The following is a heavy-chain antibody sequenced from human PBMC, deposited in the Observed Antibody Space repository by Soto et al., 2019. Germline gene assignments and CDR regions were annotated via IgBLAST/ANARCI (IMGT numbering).Heavy chain of an antibody. D-gene: IGHD2-15*01. CDR2: IYYSGST. Sequence: QVQLQESGPGLVKPSQTLSLTCTVSGGSISSASYYWSWIRQYPGKGLEWIGYIYYSGSTYYNPSLKSRVSISLDTSKNQFALHLTSVTAADTAVYYCARGVVVASTPFDYWGQGTLVTVSS. CDR1: GGSISSASYY. V-gene: IGHV4-31*03. CDR3: ARGVVVASTPFDY. J-gene: IGHJ4*02.